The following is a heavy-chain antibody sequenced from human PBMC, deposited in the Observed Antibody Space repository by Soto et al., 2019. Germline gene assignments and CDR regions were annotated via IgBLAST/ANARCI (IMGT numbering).Heavy chain of an antibody. D-gene: IGHD6-19*01. Sequence: QLQLQESGPGLVKPSETLSLTCTVSGGSISSSSYYWGWIRQPPGKGLEWIGSIYYSGSTYYNPSLKSRVTISVDTSKNQFSLKLSSVTAADTAVYYCARHHEGQWLVTDYWGQGTLVTVSS. CDR2: IYYSGST. CDR1: GGSISSSSYY. J-gene: IGHJ4*02. CDR3: ARHHEGQWLVTDY. V-gene: IGHV4-39*01.